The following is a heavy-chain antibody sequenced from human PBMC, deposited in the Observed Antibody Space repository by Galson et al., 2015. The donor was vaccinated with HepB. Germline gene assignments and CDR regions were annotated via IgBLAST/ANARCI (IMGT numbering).Heavy chain of an antibody. V-gene: IGHV1-18*04. CDR2: ISAYNGNT. Sequence: CKASGYTFTSYGISWVRQAPGQGLEWMGWISAYNGNTNYAQELQGRVTMTTDTSTSTAYMELRSLRSDDTAVYYCASSSSGYYRDGWAFDIWGQGTMVTVSS. J-gene: IGHJ3*02. CDR1: GYTFTSYG. D-gene: IGHD3-22*01. CDR3: ASSSSGYYRDGWAFDI.